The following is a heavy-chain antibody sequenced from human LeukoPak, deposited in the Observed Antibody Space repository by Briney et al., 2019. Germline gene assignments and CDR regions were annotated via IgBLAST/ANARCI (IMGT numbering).Heavy chain of an antibody. V-gene: IGHV3-20*04. J-gene: IGHJ4*02. CDR2: INWNGSDT. CDR1: GFTFDDYT. CDR3: ARIKVGATTDY. D-gene: IGHD1-26*01. Sequence: PGGSLRLSCAASGFTFDDYTMSWVRQAPGKGLEWVSGINWNGSDTDYADSVQGRFTISRDNGKNTLYLQMNSLRAEDTALYYCARIKVGATTDYWGQGTLVTVSS.